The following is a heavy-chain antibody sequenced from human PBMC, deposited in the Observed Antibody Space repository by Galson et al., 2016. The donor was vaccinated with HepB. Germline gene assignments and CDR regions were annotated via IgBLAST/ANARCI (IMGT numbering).Heavy chain of an antibody. CDR2: IYTSGST. Sequence: TLSLTCIVSGDSISSDNYYWTWIRQPAGKGLEWIGCIYTSGSTNYNPSLKSRVTISVDTSKNQFALKLSSVTAADTAVYYCARVITVAGPNYYYYYMDVWGKGTTVTVSS. V-gene: IGHV4-61*02. CDR3: ARVITVAGPNYYYYYMDV. D-gene: IGHD6-13*01. CDR1: GDSISSDNYY. J-gene: IGHJ6*03.